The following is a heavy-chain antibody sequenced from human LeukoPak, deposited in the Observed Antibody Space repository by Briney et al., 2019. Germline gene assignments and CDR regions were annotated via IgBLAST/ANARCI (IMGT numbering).Heavy chain of an antibody. CDR2: IWYDGSNK. V-gene: IGHV3-33*08. J-gene: IGHJ4*02. CDR3: ARAEVAVAGILHPAHFDY. CDR1: GFTFSSYA. Sequence: GGSLRLSCAASGFTFSSYAMSWVRQAPGKGLEWVAVIWYDGSNKYYADSVKGRFTISRDNSKNTLYLQMNSLRAEDTAVYYCARAEVAVAGILHPAHFDYWGQGTLVTVSS. D-gene: IGHD6-19*01.